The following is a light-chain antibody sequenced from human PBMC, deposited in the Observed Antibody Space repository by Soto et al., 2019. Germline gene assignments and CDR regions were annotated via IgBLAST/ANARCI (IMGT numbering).Light chain of an antibody. CDR3: GSYAGFNNYVA. V-gene: IGLV2-8*01. Sequence: QSALTQPPSASGSPGQSVTLSCTGTISDVGGYNYVSWYQQHPGKAPKLMIYEVSERPSGVPDRFSGSKSGNTASLTVSGLQAEDEADYYCGSYAGFNNYVAFGGGTQLTVL. J-gene: IGLJ2*01. CDR1: ISDVGGYNY. CDR2: EVS.